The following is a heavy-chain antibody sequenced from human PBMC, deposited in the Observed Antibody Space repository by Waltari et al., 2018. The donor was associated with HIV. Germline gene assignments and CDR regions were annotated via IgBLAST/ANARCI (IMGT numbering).Heavy chain of an antibody. CDR1: GFTFRTYP. Sequence: EVQLFESGGGLVQAGGSLRLSCAASGFTFRTYPMSWIRQAPGKGPEWVSGISGSGVTEYYADSVRGRFTISRDDSRNTLDLQMTNLRAEDTAMYYCAKTGYDSGWTFDSWGQGTLVTVSS. CDR3: AKTGYDSGWTFDS. CDR2: ISGSGVTE. V-gene: IGHV3-23*01. D-gene: IGHD6-19*01. J-gene: IGHJ5*01.